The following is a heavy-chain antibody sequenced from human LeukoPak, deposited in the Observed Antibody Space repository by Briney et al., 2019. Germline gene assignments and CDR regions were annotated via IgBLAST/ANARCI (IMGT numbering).Heavy chain of an antibody. CDR2: INAGNGNR. D-gene: IGHD5-12*01. V-gene: IGHV1-3*01. CDR1: GYTFTSNA. CDR3: ARDTITDLDY. Sequence: ASVKVSCTASGYTFTSNAIHWVRQGPGQRLEWMGWINAGNGNREYSEKFQGRVTNTRDTSASTAYMELSSLRSEDTAVYYCARDTITDLDYWGQGTLVTVSS. J-gene: IGHJ4*02.